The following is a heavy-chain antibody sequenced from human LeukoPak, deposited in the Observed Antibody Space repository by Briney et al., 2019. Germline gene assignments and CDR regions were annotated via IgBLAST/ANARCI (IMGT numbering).Heavy chain of an antibody. CDR2: IVVGSGNT. CDR1: GFTFTSSA. Sequence: ASVKVSCKASGFTFTSSAMQWVRQARGQRLEWIGWIVVGSGNTNYAQKFQERVTITRDMSTSTAYMEPSSLRSEDTAVYYCATYSPYDSSGYSLPSDAFDIWGQGTMVTVSS. CDR3: ATYSPYDSSGYSLPSDAFDI. V-gene: IGHV1-58*02. D-gene: IGHD3-22*01. J-gene: IGHJ3*02.